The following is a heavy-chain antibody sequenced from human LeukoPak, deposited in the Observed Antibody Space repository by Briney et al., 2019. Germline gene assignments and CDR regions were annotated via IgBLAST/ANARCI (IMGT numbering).Heavy chain of an antibody. Sequence: GGSLRLSCAASGFTFSYYAMHWVRQAPGKGLEWVAVISYDGINKYYADSVKGRFTISRDNSKNTLYLQTNSLRAEDTAVYYCARGGSSSSYYFYYGIDVWGQGTTVTVSS. CDR1: GFTFSYYA. CDR3: ARGGSSSSYYFYYGIDV. CDR2: ISYDGINK. J-gene: IGHJ6*02. V-gene: IGHV3-30-3*01. D-gene: IGHD6-6*01.